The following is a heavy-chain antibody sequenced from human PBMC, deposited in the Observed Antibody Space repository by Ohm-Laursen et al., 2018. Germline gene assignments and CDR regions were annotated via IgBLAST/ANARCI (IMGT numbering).Heavy chain of an antibody. Sequence: SLRLSCAASGFNIYESAMHWVRQAPGKGLEWVSIISWNSGSIGYADSVKGRFTISRDYAKNSLSLQMNSLRAEDTALYYCAKVEGYAGAHWGQGTLVTVSS. CDR1: GFNIYESA. CDR2: ISWNSGSI. CDR3: AKVEGYAGAH. V-gene: IGHV3-9*01. D-gene: IGHD3-16*01. J-gene: IGHJ4*02.